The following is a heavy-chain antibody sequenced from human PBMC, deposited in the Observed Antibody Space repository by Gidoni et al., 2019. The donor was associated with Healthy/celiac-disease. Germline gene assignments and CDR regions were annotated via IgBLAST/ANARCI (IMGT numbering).Heavy chain of an antibody. CDR3: ARDLVVVATFDY. Sequence: EVQLVASGGGLVKPGGSLRLSCAASGFTFSSYSMNWVRQAPGKGLEWVSSISSSSSYIYYADSVKGRFTISRDNAKNSLYLQMNSLRAEDTAVYYCARDLVVVATFDYWGQGTLVTVSS. CDR1: GFTFSSYS. D-gene: IGHD2-21*01. V-gene: IGHV3-21*01. CDR2: ISSSSSYI. J-gene: IGHJ4*02.